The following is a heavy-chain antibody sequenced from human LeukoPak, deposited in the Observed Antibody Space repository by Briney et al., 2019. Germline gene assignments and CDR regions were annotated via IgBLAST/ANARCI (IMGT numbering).Heavy chain of an antibody. J-gene: IGHJ4*02. CDR3: ARGRYYFDY. Sequence: PSETLSLTCTVSGGSITNYYWSWIRQPPGKGLEWIGFIYYSGTTNYNPSLKSRVTISVDTSKNQFSLKLSSVTAADTAVYYCARGRYYFDYWGQGTLVTVSS. V-gene: IGHV4-59*12. CDR1: GGSITNYY. CDR2: IYYSGTT.